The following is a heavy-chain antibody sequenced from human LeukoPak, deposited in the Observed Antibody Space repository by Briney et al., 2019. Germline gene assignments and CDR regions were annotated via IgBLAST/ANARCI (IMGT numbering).Heavy chain of an antibody. CDR2: ISSSSSYV. CDR3: ARASGSPTPGDDAFDI. D-gene: IGHD1-26*01. Sequence: GGSLRLSCAASGFTFSSYSMNWVRQAPGKGLEWVSSISSSSSYVYYADSVKGRFTISRDNAENSLYLQMNSLRAEDTAVYYCARASGSPTPGDDAFDIWGQGTMVTVSS. J-gene: IGHJ3*02. V-gene: IGHV3-21*01. CDR1: GFTFSSYS.